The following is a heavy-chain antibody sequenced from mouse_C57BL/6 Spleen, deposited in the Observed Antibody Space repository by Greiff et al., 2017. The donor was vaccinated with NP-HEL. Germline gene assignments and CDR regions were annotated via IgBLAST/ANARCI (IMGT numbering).Heavy chain of an antibody. CDR3: TRGGLLWAAMDY. CDR1: GYTFTDYE. Sequence: VQLQQSGAELVRPGASVTLSCKASGYTFTDYEMHWVKQTPVHGLEWIGAIDPETGGTAYNQKFKGKAILTADKSSSTAYMELRSLASEDSAVCYSTRGGLLWAAMDYWGQGTSVTVSS. J-gene: IGHJ4*01. D-gene: IGHD2-1*01. CDR2: IDPETGGT. V-gene: IGHV1-15*01.